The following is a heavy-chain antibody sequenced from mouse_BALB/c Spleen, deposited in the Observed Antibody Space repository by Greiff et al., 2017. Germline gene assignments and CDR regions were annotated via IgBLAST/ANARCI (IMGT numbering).Heavy chain of an antibody. CDR3: AREGRFYGSPHWYRGV. CDR2: IDPANGNT. J-gene: IGHJ1*01. Sequence: VQLKESGAELVKPGASVKLSCTASGFNIKDTYMHWVKQRPEQGLEWIGRIDPANGNTKYDPKFQGKATITADTSSNTAYLQLSSLTSEDTAVYYCAREGRFYGSPHWYRGVGGAGTTVTVSS. D-gene: IGHD1-1*01. CDR1: GFNIKDTY. V-gene: IGHV14-3*02.